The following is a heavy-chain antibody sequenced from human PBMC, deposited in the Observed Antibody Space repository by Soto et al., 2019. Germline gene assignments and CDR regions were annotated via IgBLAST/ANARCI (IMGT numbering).Heavy chain of an antibody. Sequence: QVQLQQWGAGLLKPSETLSLTCAVYGGSFSGYYWSWIRQPPGKGLEWSGEINHSGGTNYNPSLKSRVTLSVDTSKTQFSLRLSSVTAADTAVYYCARTYSSSWSPFDYWGQGTLVTVSS. CDR1: GGSFSGYY. CDR2: INHSGGT. D-gene: IGHD6-13*01. V-gene: IGHV4-34*01. CDR3: ARTYSSSWSPFDY. J-gene: IGHJ4*02.